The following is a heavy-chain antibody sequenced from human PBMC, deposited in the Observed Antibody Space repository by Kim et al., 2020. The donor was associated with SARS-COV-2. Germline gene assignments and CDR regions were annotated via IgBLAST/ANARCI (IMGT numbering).Heavy chain of an antibody. V-gene: IGHV4-39*01. CDR3: ARQSHLDWCPFDI. Sequence: YTPSLKSRATIAMDTSKNQFSLKLTSVTAADTAVYYCARQSHLDWCPFDIWGPGTLVSVSS. D-gene: IGHD3-9*01. J-gene: IGHJ3*02.